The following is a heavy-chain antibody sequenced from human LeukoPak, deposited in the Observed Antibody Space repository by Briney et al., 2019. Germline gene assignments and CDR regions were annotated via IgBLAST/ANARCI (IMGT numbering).Heavy chain of an antibody. CDR1: GGSINSYY. D-gene: IGHD6-13*01. CDR3: ARDQTIAAPSYYYGMDV. J-gene: IGHJ6*02. Sequence: SETLSLTCTVSGGSINSYYWSWIRQPPGKGLEWIGYIYYSGSTNYNPSLKSRVTISVDTSKNQFSLKLSSVTAADTAVYFCARDQTIAAPSYYYGMDVWGQGTTVTVSS. V-gene: IGHV4-59*01. CDR2: IYYSGST.